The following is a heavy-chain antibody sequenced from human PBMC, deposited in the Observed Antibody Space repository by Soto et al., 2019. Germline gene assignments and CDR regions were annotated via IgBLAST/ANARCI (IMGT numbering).Heavy chain of an antibody. CDR3: ATGGWYYDFWSGYYGY. CDR1: GYTFTSYD. J-gene: IGHJ4*02. CDR2: MNPNSGNT. D-gene: IGHD3-3*01. V-gene: IGHV1-8*01. Sequence: ASVKVSCKASGYTFTSYDINWVRQATGQGLEWMGWMNPNSGNTGYAQKFQGRVTMTRNTSMSTAYMELSSLRSEDTAVYYCATGGWYYDFWSGYYGYWGQGTLVTVSS.